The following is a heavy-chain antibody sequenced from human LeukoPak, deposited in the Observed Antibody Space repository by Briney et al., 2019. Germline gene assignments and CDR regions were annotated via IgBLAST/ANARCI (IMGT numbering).Heavy chain of an antibody. CDR2: INPNSGGT. V-gene: IGHV1-2*02. Sequence: ASVKVSCKASGYTFTGYYMHWVRQAPGQGLEWMGWINPNSGGTNYAQKFQGRVTMTRDMSTSTVYMELSSLRSEDTAVYYCAREEGYYDSSGYYVYWGQGTLVTVSS. CDR1: GYTFTGYY. CDR3: AREEGYYDSSGYYVY. D-gene: IGHD3-22*01. J-gene: IGHJ4*02.